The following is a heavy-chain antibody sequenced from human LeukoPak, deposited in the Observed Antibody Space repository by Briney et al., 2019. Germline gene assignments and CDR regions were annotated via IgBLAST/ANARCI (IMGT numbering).Heavy chain of an antibody. CDR2: ISSGGST. J-gene: IGHJ6*02. CDR3: ARNGMDV. V-gene: IGHV3-53*01. CDR1: GFTVSSNY. Sequence: PGGSLRLSCAASGFTVSSNYMSWVRPAPGKGLEWGSVISSGGSTYYADSVKGRFTISRDNSKNTLYLQMNSLRAADTAVYYCARNGMDVWGQGTTVTVSS.